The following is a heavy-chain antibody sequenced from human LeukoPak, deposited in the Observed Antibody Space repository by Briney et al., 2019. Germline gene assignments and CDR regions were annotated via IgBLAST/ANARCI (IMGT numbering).Heavy chain of an antibody. D-gene: IGHD6-6*01. CDR3: AKDPYSSSSGYYYYYYMDV. CDR2: IRYDGSNK. CDR1: VFTFSSYR. V-gene: IGHV3-30*02. Sequence: GGSLRLSCSASVFTFSSYRMHWVRQAPGKGLELVAFIRYDGSNKYYADSVKGRFTIFRDNSTNTLYMKMNSMRAEDTAVYYCAKDPYSSSSGYYYYYYMDVWGKGTTVTVSS. J-gene: IGHJ6*03.